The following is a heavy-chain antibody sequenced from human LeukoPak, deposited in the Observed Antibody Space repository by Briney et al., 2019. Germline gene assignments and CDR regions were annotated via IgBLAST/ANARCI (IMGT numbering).Heavy chain of an antibody. CDR2: INDSGST. V-gene: IGHV4-34*01. Sequence: PSETLSLTCAVSGGSFSGYYWSWIRQPPGKGLEWIGEINDSGSTNYNPSLKSRVTISVDTSKNQFSLKLSSVTAADTAVYYCARGLKDIVVVPAAIGWFDHWGQGTLVTVSS. D-gene: IGHD2-2*02. CDR3: ARGLKDIVVVPAAIGWFDH. J-gene: IGHJ5*02. CDR1: GGSFSGYY.